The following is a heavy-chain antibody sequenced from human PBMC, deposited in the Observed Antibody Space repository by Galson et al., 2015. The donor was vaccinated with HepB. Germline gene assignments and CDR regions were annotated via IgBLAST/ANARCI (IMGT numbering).Heavy chain of an antibody. D-gene: IGHD2-15*01. J-gene: IGHJ6*02. V-gene: IGHV3-30*18. CDR1: GFTFSSYG. CDR3: AKDLHCSGGSCYGLRGMDV. Sequence: SLRLSCAASGFTFSSYGMHWVRQAPGKGLEWVAVISYDGSNKYYADSVKGRFTISRDNSKNTLYLQMNSLRAEDTAVYYCAKDLHCSGGSCYGLRGMDVWGQGTTVTVSS. CDR2: ISYDGSNK.